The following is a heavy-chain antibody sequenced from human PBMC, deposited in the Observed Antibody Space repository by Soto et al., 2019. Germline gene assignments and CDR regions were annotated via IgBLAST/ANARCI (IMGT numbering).Heavy chain of an antibody. D-gene: IGHD5-12*01. Sequence: SETLSLTCTVSGGSISSYYWSWIRQPPGEGLEWIGYIYYSGSTNYNPSLKSRVTISVDTSKNQFSLKLSSVTAADTAVYYCARVYSGYDFNWFDPWGQGTLVTVSS. CDR2: IYYSGST. J-gene: IGHJ5*02. V-gene: IGHV4-59*01. CDR1: GGSISSYY. CDR3: ARVYSGYDFNWFDP.